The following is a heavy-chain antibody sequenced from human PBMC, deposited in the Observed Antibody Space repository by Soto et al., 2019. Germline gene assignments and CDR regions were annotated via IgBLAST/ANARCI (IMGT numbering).Heavy chain of an antibody. V-gene: IGHV3-30*18. J-gene: IGHJ6*02. CDR3: VKDGSSGWPYYYGMDV. D-gene: IGHD6-19*01. CDR1: GFTFSSYA. Sequence: QVQLVESGGGGVQPGRSLRLSCAASGFTFSSYAMHWVRQAPGKGLEWVAVISYDGRNKYYADSVKGRFTISRDNSKNTLYLQMSSLRAEDTAVYYCVKDGSSGWPYYYGMDVWGQGTTVNVSS. CDR2: ISYDGRNK.